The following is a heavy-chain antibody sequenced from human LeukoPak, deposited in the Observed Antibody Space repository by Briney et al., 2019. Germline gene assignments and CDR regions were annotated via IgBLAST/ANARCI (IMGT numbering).Heavy chain of an antibody. CDR2: IYSGGKI. CDR1: GFTVSSTY. D-gene: IGHD2-15*01. V-gene: IGHV3-53*01. CDR3: ASRHCSGGGCYFAGADPFDY. J-gene: IGHJ4*02. Sequence: GGSLRLSCAASGFTVSSTYMSWVRQVPGKGLEWVSVIYSGGKIYYIDSVKGRFTISRDTSKNTLYLQMNSLRAEDTAVYFCASRHCSGGGCYFAGADPFDYWGQGTLVTVSS.